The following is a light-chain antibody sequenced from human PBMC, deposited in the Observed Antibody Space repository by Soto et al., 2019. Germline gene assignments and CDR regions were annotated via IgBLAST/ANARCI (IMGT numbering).Light chain of an antibody. Sequence: QPVLTQPASVSGSPGQSITISCTGTSSDVGGYNYVSWYQQHPGKAPKLMIYDVSNRPSGVPNRFSGSKSGNTASLTISGLQAEDEADYYCSSYTSSSTQVFGTGTQLTVL. V-gene: IGLV2-14*01. J-gene: IGLJ1*01. CDR1: SSDVGGYNY. CDR2: DVS. CDR3: SSYTSSSTQV.